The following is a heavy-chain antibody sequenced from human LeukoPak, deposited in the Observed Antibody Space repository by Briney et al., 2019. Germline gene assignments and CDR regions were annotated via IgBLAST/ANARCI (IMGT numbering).Heavy chain of an antibody. V-gene: IGHV3-23*01. J-gene: IGHJ4*02. CDR1: GFTFSSYA. CDR3: AKAVGRMITFGGVIVGSFDY. Sequence: GGSLRLSCAASGFTFSSYAMSWVRQAPGKGLEWVSAISGSGGSTYYADSVKGRFTISRDNSKNTLYLQMNSLRAEDTAVYYCAKAVGRMITFGGVIVGSFDYWGQGTLVTVSS. CDR2: ISGSGGST. D-gene: IGHD3-16*02.